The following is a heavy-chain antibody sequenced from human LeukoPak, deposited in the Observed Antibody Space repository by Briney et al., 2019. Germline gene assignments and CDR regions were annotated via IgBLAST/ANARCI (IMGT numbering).Heavy chain of an antibody. D-gene: IGHD6-13*01. J-gene: IGHJ6*03. CDR1: GYSFTSYY. CDR3: ARDGGDSSSWYWEHNYYYYYMDV. V-gene: IGHV1-46*01. CDR2: INPSGGST. Sequence: EASVKVSCKAPGYSFTSYYMHWVRQAPGQGLEWMGIINPSGGSTSYAQKFQGRVTMTRDTSTSTVYMELSSLRSEDTAVYYCARDGGDSSSWYWEHNYYYYYMDVWGKGTTVTISS.